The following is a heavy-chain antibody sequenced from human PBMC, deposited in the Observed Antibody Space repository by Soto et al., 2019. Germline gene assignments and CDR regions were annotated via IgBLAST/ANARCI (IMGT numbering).Heavy chain of an antibody. CDR1: GGSISSVDYY. D-gene: IGHD3-16*01. J-gene: IGHJ6*02. CDR3: ARDQGYGGGMDV. V-gene: IGHV4-30-4*01. Sequence: QVQLQESGPGLVKPSQTLSLTCTVSGGSISSVDYYWSWIRQPPGKGLEWIGYIYYSGSTYYNPSIKSRVTISVDTSKNQFSLKLSSVTAADTAVYYCARDQGYGGGMDVWGQGTTVTVSS. CDR2: IYYSGST.